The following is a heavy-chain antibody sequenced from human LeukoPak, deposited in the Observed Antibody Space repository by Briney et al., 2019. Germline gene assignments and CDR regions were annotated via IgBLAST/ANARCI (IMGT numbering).Heavy chain of an antibody. CDR2: INPNSGGT. D-gene: IGHD3-3*01. CDR1: GYTFTGYY. Sequence: GASVKVSCKASGYTFTGYYMHWVRQAPGQGLEGMGWINPNSGGTNYAQKFQGRVTMTRDTSISTAYMELSRLRSDDTAVYYCARSYYDFWSGYSSRVLDYWGQGTLVTVSS. V-gene: IGHV1-2*02. J-gene: IGHJ4*02. CDR3: ARSYYDFWSGYSSRVLDY.